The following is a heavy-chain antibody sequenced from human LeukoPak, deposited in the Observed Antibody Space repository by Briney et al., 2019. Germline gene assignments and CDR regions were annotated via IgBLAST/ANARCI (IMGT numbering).Heavy chain of an antibody. CDR1: GGSVSSNSAA. Sequence: SETLSLTCAHSGGSVSSNSAAWNWIRQSPSRGLEWLGRTYYRSKRYNDYAVSVKSRITINPDTSKNQFSLQLNSVTPEDTAVYYCARGLRADIRSQRSLNWYDRRGQGTLVTVSS. J-gene: IGHJ5*02. D-gene: IGHD5/OR15-5a*01. CDR3: ARGLRADIRSQRSLNWYDR. V-gene: IGHV6-1*01. CDR2: TYYRSKRYN.